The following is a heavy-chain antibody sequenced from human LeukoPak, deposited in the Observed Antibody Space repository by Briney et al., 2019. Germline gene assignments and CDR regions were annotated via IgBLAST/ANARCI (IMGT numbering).Heavy chain of an antibody. CDR2: IYHSGST. CDR3: ARDLLNEGNHLDY. J-gene: IGHJ4*02. Sequence: SETLSLTCAVSGGSISNSNWWSWVRQPPEKGLEWIGEIYHSGSTNYNPSLKSRATISVDKSKNQFSLKLSSVTAADTAVYYCARDLLNEGNHLDYWGQGTLVTVSS. CDR1: GGSISNSNW. V-gene: IGHV4-4*02. D-gene: IGHD1-1*01.